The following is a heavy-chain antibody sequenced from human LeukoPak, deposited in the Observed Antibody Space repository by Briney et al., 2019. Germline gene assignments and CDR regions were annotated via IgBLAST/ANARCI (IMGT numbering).Heavy chain of an antibody. CDR1: GGSFSGYY. Sequence: ESSETLSLTCAVYGGSFSGYYWSWIRQPPGKGLEWIGEINHSGSTNYNPSLKSRVTISVDTSKNQFSLKLSSVTAADTAVYYCASSSGLWGQGTLVTVSS. J-gene: IGHJ4*02. V-gene: IGHV4-34*01. CDR3: ASSSGL. D-gene: IGHD3-22*01. CDR2: INHSGST.